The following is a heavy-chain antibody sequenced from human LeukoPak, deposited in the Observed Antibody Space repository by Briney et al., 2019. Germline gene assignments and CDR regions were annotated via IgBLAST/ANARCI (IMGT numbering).Heavy chain of an antibody. D-gene: IGHD6-19*01. CDR1: GFTFSSYG. V-gene: IGHV3-33*01. CDR2: IWYDGSKK. J-gene: IGHJ4*02. Sequence: TGGSLRLSCAASGFTFSSYGMHWVRQAPGKGLEWVAVIWYDGSKKYYADSVKGRFTISRDNAKNTVYLQMNSLRAEDTAVYYCARRYSSEWPFDNWGQGTLVTVSS. CDR3: ARRYSSEWPFDN.